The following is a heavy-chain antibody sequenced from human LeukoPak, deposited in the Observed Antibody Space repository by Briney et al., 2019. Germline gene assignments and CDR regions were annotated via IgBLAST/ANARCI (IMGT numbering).Heavy chain of an antibody. CDR1: GFTVSSNY. V-gene: IGHV3-53*01. D-gene: IGHD6-13*01. CDR2: IYSGGST. Sequence: PGGSLRLSCAASGFTVSSNYMSWVRQAPGKGLEWVSVIYSGGSTYYADSVKGRFTISRDNSKNTLYLQMNSLRAEDTAVYYCARVSSRRTNWFDPWGQGTLVTVSS. J-gene: IGHJ5*02. CDR3: ARVSSRRTNWFDP.